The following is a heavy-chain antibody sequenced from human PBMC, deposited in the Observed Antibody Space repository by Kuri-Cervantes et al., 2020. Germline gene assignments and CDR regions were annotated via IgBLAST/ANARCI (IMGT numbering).Heavy chain of an antibody. D-gene: IGHD1-26*01. CDR3: ARGDSGSYFRKSRYFQH. J-gene: IGHJ1*01. Sequence: ESLKISCTVSGGSISSSSYYWGWIRQPPGKGLEWIGSIYYSGSTYYNPSLKSRVTISVDTSKNQFSLRLNSVTAADTAVYYCARGDSGSYFRKSRYFQHWGQGTLVTVSS. V-gene: IGHV4-39*01. CDR1: GGSISSSSYY. CDR2: IYYSGST.